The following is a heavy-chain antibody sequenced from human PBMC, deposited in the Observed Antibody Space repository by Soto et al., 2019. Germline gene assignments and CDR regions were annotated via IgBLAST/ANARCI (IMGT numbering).Heavy chain of an antibody. V-gene: IGHV3-33*01. D-gene: IGHD3-3*01. J-gene: IGHJ3*02. Sequence: QVQLVESGGGVVQPGRSLRLSCAASGFTFSSYGMHWVRQAPGKGLEWVAVIWYDGSNKYYADSVKGRFTISRDNSKNTLYLQMNSLRAEDTAVYYCARDRGEWLLPMGIDAFDIWGQGTMVTVSS. CDR2: IWYDGSNK. CDR1: GFTFSSYG. CDR3: ARDRGEWLLPMGIDAFDI.